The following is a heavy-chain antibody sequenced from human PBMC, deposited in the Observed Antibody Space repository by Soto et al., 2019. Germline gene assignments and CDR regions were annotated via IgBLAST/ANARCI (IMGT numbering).Heavy chain of an antibody. CDR2: ISYDGINK. CDR1: GFTFSSYA. J-gene: IGHJ4*02. D-gene: IGHD6-19*01. V-gene: IGHV3-30*18. Sequence: QVHLVESGGSVVQPGRSLRLSCAASGFTFSSYAMHWVRRTPGKGLECVALISYDGINKYYADSVKGRFTVSRDNSKSTLYLQMNSLSAEDTAVYYCVKDGVSGWSDYFFDYWGQGTLVTVSS. CDR3: VKDGVSGWSDYFFDY.